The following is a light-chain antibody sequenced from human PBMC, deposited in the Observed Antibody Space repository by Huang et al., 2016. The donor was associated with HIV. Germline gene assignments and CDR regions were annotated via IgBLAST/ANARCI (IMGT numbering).Light chain of an antibody. Sequence: DIQMTQSPSTLSASMGDRVTITCRASQSISSWLAWYQQKPGKAPKLLIYRASRLEDGVPSRCSGSGSGTEFTLTISSLQPDDFVTYYCQQYHSYWTFGQGSKVEIK. CDR1: QSISSW. V-gene: IGKV1-5*03. J-gene: IGKJ1*01. CDR2: RAS. CDR3: QQYHSYWT.